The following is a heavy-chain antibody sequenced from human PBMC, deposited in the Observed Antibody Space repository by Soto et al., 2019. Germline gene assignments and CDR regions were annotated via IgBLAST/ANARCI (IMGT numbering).Heavy chain of an antibody. CDR3: AKDTIPGYYGSGSHLDY. V-gene: IGHV3-23*01. CDR1: GFTFSSYA. J-gene: IGHJ4*02. Sequence: GGSLRLSCAASGFTFSSYAMRWVRQAPGKGLEGVSAISGRGGSTYYADSVNGRFTISIDNTKNRLYLQMNSMRAGHTAVYYCAKDTIPGYYGSGSHLDYWGQGSLVTVSS. CDR2: ISGRGGST. D-gene: IGHD3-10*01.